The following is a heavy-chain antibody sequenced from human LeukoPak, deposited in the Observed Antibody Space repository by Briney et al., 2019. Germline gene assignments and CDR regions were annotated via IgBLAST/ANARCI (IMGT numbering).Heavy chain of an antibody. CDR2: ISSNGGST. Sequence: GGSLRLSCSASGFTFSSYAMHWVRQAPGKGLEYVSAISSNGGSTYYADSVKGRFTISRDNSKNTLYLQMSSLRAEDTAVYYCVKDAASITFGGVIARYFQHWGQGTLVTVSS. D-gene: IGHD3-16*02. CDR1: GFTFSSYA. CDR3: VKDAASITFGGVIARYFQH. J-gene: IGHJ1*01. V-gene: IGHV3-64D*06.